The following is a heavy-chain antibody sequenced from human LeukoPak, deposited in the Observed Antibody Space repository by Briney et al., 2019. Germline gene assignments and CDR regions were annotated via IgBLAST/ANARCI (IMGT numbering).Heavy chain of an antibody. CDR2: ISGSGGST. Sequence: GGSLRLSCAASGFTFSSYAMSWVRQAPGKGLGWVSAISGSGGSTYYADSVKGRFTISRDNSKNTLYLQMNSLRAEDTAVYYCAKDFGDLDAFDIWGQGTMVTVSS. J-gene: IGHJ3*02. CDR3: AKDFGDLDAFDI. D-gene: IGHD4-17*01. CDR1: GFTFSSYA. V-gene: IGHV3-23*01.